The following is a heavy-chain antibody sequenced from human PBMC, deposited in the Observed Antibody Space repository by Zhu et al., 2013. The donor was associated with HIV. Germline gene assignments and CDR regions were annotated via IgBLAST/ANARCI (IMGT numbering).Heavy chain of an antibody. D-gene: IGHD1-1*01. Sequence: QVRLVQSGAEVKKPGASVKVSCKTSGYTFSGYYMHWVRQAPGQGLEWMGWINPNTGDTNYGQKFQGRITLTRDTSISTAYMEVSGLRYDDTAAYFCAKDLWRTLDPTLARFYFYYGMDVWGQGTTVTVSS. CDR1: GYTFSGYY. V-gene: IGHV1-2*02. CDR2: INPNTGDT. CDR3: AKDLWRTLDPTLARFYFYYGMDV. J-gene: IGHJ6*02.